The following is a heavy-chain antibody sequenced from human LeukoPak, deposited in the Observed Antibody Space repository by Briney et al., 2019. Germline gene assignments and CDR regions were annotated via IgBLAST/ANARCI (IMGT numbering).Heavy chain of an antibody. CDR3: TTDRVNMHRSGWYYFDN. Sequence: GGSLRLSCATSGFIFNNAWMSGVRHAPAEGLEWVGRIENQKDGGTTDYAAPERGRFVVSRDDSKNTLYLHMNFVKTEDAAVYYCTTDRVNMHRSGWYYFDNWGQGSLVIVSS. CDR1: GFIFNNAW. D-gene: IGHD6-19*01. V-gene: IGHV3-15*04. CDR2: IENQKDGGTT. J-gene: IGHJ4*02.